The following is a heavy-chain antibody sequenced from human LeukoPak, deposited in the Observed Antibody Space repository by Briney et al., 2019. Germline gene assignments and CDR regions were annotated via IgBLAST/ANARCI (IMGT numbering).Heavy chain of an antibody. D-gene: IGHD2-2*01. J-gene: IGHJ3*02. CDR3: ARGHCSSTSCPNDAFDI. V-gene: IGHV3-11*04. CDR1: GFTFSDYY. CDR2: ISSSGSTI. Sequence: PGGSLRLSCAASGFTFSDYYMSWIRQAPGKRLEWVSYISSSGSTIYYADSVKGRFTISRDNAKNSLYLQMNSLRAEDTAVYYCARGHCSSTSCPNDAFDIWGQGTMVTVSS.